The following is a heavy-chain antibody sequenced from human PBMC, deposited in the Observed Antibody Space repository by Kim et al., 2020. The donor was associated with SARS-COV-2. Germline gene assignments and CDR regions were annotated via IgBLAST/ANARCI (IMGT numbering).Heavy chain of an antibody. CDR2: IYYSGST. CDR1: GGSISSSSYY. V-gene: IGHV4-39*07. CDR3: ARGNYYDSSGYYHVSHDAFDI. J-gene: IGHJ3*02. D-gene: IGHD3-22*01. Sequence: SETLSLTCTVSGGSISSSSYYWGWIRQPPGKGLEWIGSIYYSGSTYYNPSLKSRVTISVDTSKNQFSLKLSSVTAADTAVYYCARGNYYDSSGYYHVSHDAFDIWGQGKMVTVSS.